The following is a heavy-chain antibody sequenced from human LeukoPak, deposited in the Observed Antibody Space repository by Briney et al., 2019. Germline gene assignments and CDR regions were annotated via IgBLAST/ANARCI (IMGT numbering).Heavy chain of an antibody. Sequence: ASVKVSCKASGYTFTNYYIHWMRQTPGQGLEWMGIINPSGGSTTYAQKFQDRVTMTRDTSTSTAYMELSRLRSDDTAVYYCARVISSGPKFGYWGQGTLVTVSS. J-gene: IGHJ4*02. CDR3: ARVISSGPKFGY. CDR1: GYTFTNYY. D-gene: IGHD3-22*01. V-gene: IGHV1-46*01. CDR2: INPSGGST.